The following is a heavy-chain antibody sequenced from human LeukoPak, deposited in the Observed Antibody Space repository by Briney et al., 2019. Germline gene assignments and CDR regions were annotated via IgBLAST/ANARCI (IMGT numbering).Heavy chain of an antibody. D-gene: IGHD2-2*01. CDR1: GYTFTCYY. V-gene: IGHV1-2*02. CDR2: INPNSGGT. CDR3: ARGPIVVVPAAISRESWFDP. J-gene: IGHJ5*02. Sequence: GASVKVSCKASGYTFTCYYMHRVRQAPGQGLEWMGWINPNSGGTNYAQKFQGRVTMTRDTSISTAYMELSRLRSDDTAVYYCARGPIVVVPAAISRESWFDPWGQGTLVTVSS.